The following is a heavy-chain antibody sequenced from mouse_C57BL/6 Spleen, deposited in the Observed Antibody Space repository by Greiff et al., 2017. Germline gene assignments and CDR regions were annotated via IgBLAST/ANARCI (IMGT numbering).Heavy chain of an antibody. V-gene: IGHV1-19*01. J-gene: IGHJ3*01. Sequence: VQLVESGPVLVKPGASVKMSCKASGYTFTDYYMNWVKQSHGKSLEWIGVINPYNGGTSYNQKFKGKATLTDDKSYSTAYMELNSLTSEDSAVYYCASGFAYWGQGTLVTVSA. CDR3: ASGFAY. CDR1: GYTFTDYY. CDR2: INPYNGGT.